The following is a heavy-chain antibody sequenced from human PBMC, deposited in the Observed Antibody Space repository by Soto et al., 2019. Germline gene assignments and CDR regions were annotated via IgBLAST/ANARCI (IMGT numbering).Heavy chain of an antibody. J-gene: IGHJ6*02. CDR1: GGTFSSYA. CDR2: IIPIFGTA. V-gene: IGHV1-69*06. Sequence: SVKVSCKASGGTFSSYAISCVRQAPGQGLEWMGGIIPIFGTANYAQKFQGRVTITADKSTSTAYMELSSLRSEDTAVYYCARGSIVVVPAAIVESYYYYGMDVWGQGTTVTV. D-gene: IGHD2-2*02. CDR3: ARGSIVVVPAAIVESYYYYGMDV.